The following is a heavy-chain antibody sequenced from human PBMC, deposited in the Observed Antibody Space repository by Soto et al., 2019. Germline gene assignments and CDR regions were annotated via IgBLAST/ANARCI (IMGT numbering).Heavy chain of an antibody. J-gene: IGHJ4*02. CDR2: ISLNNGDS. CDR3: ATDERDDFSSLNCHYFEH. D-gene: IGHD2-2*01. V-gene: IGHV1-18*04. CDR1: GLTYG. Sequence: ASVKVSCKTAGLTYGISWVRQAPGQGLECMGWISLNNGDSTNAPKLQGRITMTTDTSASTTYMELRSLRSDDTAVYCATDERDDFSSLNCHYFEHWCQGTMVTVSS.